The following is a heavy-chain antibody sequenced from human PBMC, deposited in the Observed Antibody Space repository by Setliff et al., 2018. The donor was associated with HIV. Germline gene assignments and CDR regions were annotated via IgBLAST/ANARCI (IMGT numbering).Heavy chain of an antibody. V-gene: IGHV5-51*01. D-gene: IGHD5-12*01. CDR3: ATRLLGYSGYGY. CDR1: GYNFATYY. CDR2: VNPGDSSP. J-gene: IGHJ4*02. Sequence: PGESLKISCWTSGYNFATYYIAWVRQMPGKGPEWMGSVNPGDSSPKYNPSLQGQVTMSADKLINTAYLQWSSLKASDTAMYYCATRLLGYSGYGYWGQGTLVTVSS.